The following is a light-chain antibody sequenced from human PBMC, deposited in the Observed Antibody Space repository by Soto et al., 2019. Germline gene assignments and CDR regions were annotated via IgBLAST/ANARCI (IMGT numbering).Light chain of an antibody. CDR2: EVS. V-gene: IGLV2-14*01. Sequence: QSALTQPASVSGSPGQSITISCTGTSSDVGGYNYVSWYQQHPGKAPKLMIYEVSNRPSGVSNRFSGSKSVNTASLTISGLQAEDEADYYCSSYTSSSTRLFGGGTKLTVL. CDR3: SSYTSSSTRL. CDR1: SSDVGGYNY. J-gene: IGLJ2*01.